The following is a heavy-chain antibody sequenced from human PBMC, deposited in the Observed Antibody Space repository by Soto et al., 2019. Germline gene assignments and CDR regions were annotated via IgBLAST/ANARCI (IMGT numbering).Heavy chain of an antibody. CDR3: GRVPLDGNYANGVDV. CDR2: IDTDGSRK. V-gene: IGHV3-7*03. J-gene: IGHJ6*02. D-gene: IGHD4-17*01. Sequence: PGGSLRLSCAASGFNFNTYWTYWVRQAPGKGLEWVANIDTDGSRKNYVDSVKGRFIISRDNAKNSLLLQMYSLRADDTAVYYCGRVPLDGNYANGVDVWGQGTTVTVSS. CDR1: GFNFNTYW.